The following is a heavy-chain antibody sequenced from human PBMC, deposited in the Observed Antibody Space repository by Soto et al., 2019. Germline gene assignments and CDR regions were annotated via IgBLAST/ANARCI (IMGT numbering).Heavy chain of an antibody. Sequence: KESGPTLVKPTQTLTLTCTFSGFSLSTRRVGMGWIRQPPGKALEWLGIIYWDDDERYSPSLRSRLTITKDTPKNQVVLTMTNMHPVDSATYYCVHYLDDSDYYYVFPDIWGQGTLVTVSS. D-gene: IGHD3-22*01. V-gene: IGHV2-5*02. CDR1: GFSLSTRRVG. CDR3: VHYLDDSDYYYVFPDI. J-gene: IGHJ4*02. CDR2: IYWDDDE.